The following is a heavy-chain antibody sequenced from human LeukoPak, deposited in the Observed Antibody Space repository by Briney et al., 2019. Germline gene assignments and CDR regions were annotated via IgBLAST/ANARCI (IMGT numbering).Heavy chain of an antibody. CDR2: ISFDGSNR. Sequence: PGGSLRLSCEASGFTFSSYAIHWVRQAPGKGLEWVAVISFDGSNRYYADSVKGRFTISRDNSKNTLDPQLSSLRPEDTAIYYCTRDQLAYSGYDTLFHYWGQGTLVTVSS. D-gene: IGHD5-12*01. V-gene: IGHV3-30*04. CDR3: TRDQLAYSGYDTLFHY. CDR1: GFTFSSYA. J-gene: IGHJ1*01.